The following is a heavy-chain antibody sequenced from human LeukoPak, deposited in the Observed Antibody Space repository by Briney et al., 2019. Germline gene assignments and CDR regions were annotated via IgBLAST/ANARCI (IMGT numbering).Heavy chain of an antibody. Sequence: SSETLSLTCSVSGGSITKNGYYWGWIRQPPGKGLEWIGSIYYSGSTYYNPSLKSRVTISVDTSKNQFSLKLSSVTAADTAVYYCARERNYYDSSGYYGDYYGMDVWGQGTTVTVSS. CDR1: GGSITKNGYY. D-gene: IGHD3-22*01. V-gene: IGHV4-39*07. CDR3: ARERNYYDSSGYYGDYYGMDV. CDR2: IYYSGST. J-gene: IGHJ6*02.